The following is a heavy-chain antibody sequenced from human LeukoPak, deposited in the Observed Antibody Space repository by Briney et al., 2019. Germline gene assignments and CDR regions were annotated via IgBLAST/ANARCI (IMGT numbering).Heavy chain of an antibody. CDR2: IYYSGST. CDR1: GYSISSGYY. Sequence: SETLSLTCIVSGYSISSGYYWSWIRQPPGKGLEWIGYIYYSGSTNYNPSLKSRVTISVDTSKNQFSLKLSSVTAADTAVYYCARHARGYIEFDYWGQGTLVTVSS. D-gene: IGHD5-24*01. V-gene: IGHV4-61*01. CDR3: ARHARGYIEFDY. J-gene: IGHJ4*02.